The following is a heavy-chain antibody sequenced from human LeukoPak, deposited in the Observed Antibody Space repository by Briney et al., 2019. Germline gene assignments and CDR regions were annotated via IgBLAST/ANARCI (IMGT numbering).Heavy chain of an antibody. V-gene: IGHV3-15*01. CDR1: GFTFSNAW. D-gene: IGHD2-15*01. CDR3: TTDGEGYCSGGNCYSSFDY. Sequence: GGSLRLSCAASGFTFSNAWMSWVRQAPGKGLEWVGRIKSKTDGGTTDYAAPVKGRFTISRDDSKNTLYLQMNSLKTEDTAVYYCTTDGEGYCSGGNCYSSFDYWGQGTLVTVSS. J-gene: IGHJ4*02. CDR2: IKSKTDGGTT.